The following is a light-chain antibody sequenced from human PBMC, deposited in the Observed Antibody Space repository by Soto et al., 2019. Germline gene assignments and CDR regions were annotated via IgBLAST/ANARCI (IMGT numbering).Light chain of an antibody. CDR1: QSVSSTY. CDR3: QQYAGSPWT. Sequence: EIVLTQSPGTLSLSPGXRATLSCRASQSVSSTYLAWYQQKPGQAPRLLIYGASSRATGIPDRFSGSGSGTDFTLIISRLEPEDFAVYYCQQYAGSPWTFGQGTKVDIK. J-gene: IGKJ1*01. CDR2: GAS. V-gene: IGKV3-20*01.